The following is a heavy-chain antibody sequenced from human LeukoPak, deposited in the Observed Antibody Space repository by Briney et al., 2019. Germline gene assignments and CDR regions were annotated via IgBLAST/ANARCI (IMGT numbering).Heavy chain of an antibody. V-gene: IGHV4-34*01. D-gene: IGHD5-18*01. Sequence: SETLSLTCAVYGGSFSGYYWSWIRQPPGKGLEWIGEINHSGSTNYNPSLKSRVTISVDTSKNQFSLKLSSVTAADTAVYYCARDLIQWTQKTAMVGYWGQGTLVTVSS. CDR1: GGSFSGYY. CDR2: INHSGST. CDR3: ARDLIQWTQKTAMVGY. J-gene: IGHJ4*02.